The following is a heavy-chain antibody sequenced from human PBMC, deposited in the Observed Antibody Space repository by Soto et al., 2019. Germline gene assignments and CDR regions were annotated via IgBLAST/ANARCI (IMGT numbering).Heavy chain of an antibody. CDR1: GFTFSSYW. CDR3: ARPFRSGYPALGYYYGMDL. D-gene: IGHD3-3*01. Sequence: PGGSLRLSCAASGFTFSSYWMSWVRQAPGKGLEWVANIKQDGSEKYYVDSVKGRFTITRDNAKNSLYLQMNSLRAEDTAVDYCARPFRSGYPALGYYYGMDLWGQGTTVTVSS. J-gene: IGHJ6*02. V-gene: IGHV3-7*03. CDR2: IKQDGSEK.